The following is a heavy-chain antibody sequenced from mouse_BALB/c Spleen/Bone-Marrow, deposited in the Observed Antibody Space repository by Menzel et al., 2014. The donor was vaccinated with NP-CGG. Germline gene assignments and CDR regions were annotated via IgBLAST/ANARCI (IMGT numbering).Heavy chain of an antibody. Sequence: VQVVESGPGLVAPSQSLSIPCTVSGFSLSRYSVHWVRQPPGKGLEWLGMIWGGGSTDYNSALKSRLSISKDNSKSQVFLKMNSLQTDGTAMYYCARVVATDWYFDVWGAGTTVTVSS. CDR3: ARVVATDWYFDV. J-gene: IGHJ1*01. CDR1: GFSLSRYS. D-gene: IGHD1-1*01. V-gene: IGHV2-6-4*01. CDR2: IWGGGST.